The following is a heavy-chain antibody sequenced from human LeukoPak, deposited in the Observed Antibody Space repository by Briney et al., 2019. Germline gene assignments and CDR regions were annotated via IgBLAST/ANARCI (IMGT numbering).Heavy chain of an antibody. D-gene: IGHD3-9*01. J-gene: IGHJ4*02. Sequence: SETLSLTCTVSGGSISSYYWGWIRQPPGKGLEWIGSIYHSGSTYYNPSLKSRVTISVDTSKNQFSLKLSSVTAADTAVYYCAREEEDYYDILTGYLDYWGQGTLVTVSS. CDR3: AREEEDYYDILTGYLDY. CDR1: GGSISSYY. CDR2: IYHSGST. V-gene: IGHV4-38-2*02.